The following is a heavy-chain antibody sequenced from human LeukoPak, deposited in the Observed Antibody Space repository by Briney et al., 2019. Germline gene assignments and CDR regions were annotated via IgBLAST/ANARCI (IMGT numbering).Heavy chain of an antibody. CDR3: ARAYCSGGSCYYAFGI. J-gene: IGHJ3*02. Sequence: PGGSLRLSCAASGFTFSSYSMNWVRQAPGKGLEWVSYISSSSSAIYYADSVKGRFTISRDNAKNSLYLQMNSLRAEDTAVYYCARAYCSGGSCYYAFGIWGQGTMVTVSS. V-gene: IGHV3-48*01. CDR1: GFTFSSYS. D-gene: IGHD2-15*01. CDR2: ISSSSSAI.